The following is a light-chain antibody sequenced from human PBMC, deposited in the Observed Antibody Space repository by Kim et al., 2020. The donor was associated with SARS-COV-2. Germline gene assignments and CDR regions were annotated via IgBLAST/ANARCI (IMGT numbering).Light chain of an antibody. CDR1: QGIRSY. Sequence: ACVGDRVTITCRASQGIRSYLAWDQQKPGKVPKLLIYAASTLQSGVPSRFSGSGSGTDFTLTISSLQPEDAATYYCQKYNSAPPLTFGGGTKLEI. CDR2: AAS. J-gene: IGKJ4*01. V-gene: IGKV1-27*01. CDR3: QKYNSAPPLT.